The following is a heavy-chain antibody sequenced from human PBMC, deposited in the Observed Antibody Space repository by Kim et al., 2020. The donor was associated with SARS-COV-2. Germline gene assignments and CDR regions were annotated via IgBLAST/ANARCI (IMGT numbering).Heavy chain of an antibody. CDR3: VRRTSYYDSSGYFWDP. D-gene: IGHD3-22*01. CDR2: MNPNIGNT. Sequence: ASVKVSCKASGYSFTSHDLNWVQQATGQGLEWMGWMNPNIGNTAYAQKFQGRVTMTMDTSISTAYMELSSLTSEDTAVYYCVRRTSYYDSSGYFWDPWGQGTLVTVSS. CDR1: GYSFTSHD. J-gene: IGHJ5*02. V-gene: IGHV1-8*01.